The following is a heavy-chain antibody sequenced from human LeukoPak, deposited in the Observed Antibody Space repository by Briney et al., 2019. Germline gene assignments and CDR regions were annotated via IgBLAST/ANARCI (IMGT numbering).Heavy chain of an antibody. Sequence: PSETLSLTCTVSGGSISSYYWSWIRQPPGKGLEWIGYIYYSESTNYNPSLKSRVTISVDTSKNQFSLKLSSVTAADTAVYYCASLGGGNDPFDYWGQGTLVTVSS. J-gene: IGHJ4*02. CDR3: ASLGGGNDPFDY. D-gene: IGHD1-1*01. CDR1: GGSISSYY. CDR2: IYYSEST. V-gene: IGHV4-59*01.